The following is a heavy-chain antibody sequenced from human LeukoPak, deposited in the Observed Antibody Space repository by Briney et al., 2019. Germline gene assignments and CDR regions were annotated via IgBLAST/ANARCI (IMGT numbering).Heavy chain of an antibody. V-gene: IGHV4-61*02. CDR3: APDLGFGELNWFDP. Sequence: SQTLSLTCTVSGGSISSGSYYWSWIRQPAGKGLEWIGRIYDSRSTNYNPSLKSRVIISVDTSKNQFSLKLSSVTAADTAVYYCAPDLGFGELNWFDPWGQGTLVTVSS. CDR2: IYDSRST. D-gene: IGHD3-10*01. CDR1: GGSISSGSYY. J-gene: IGHJ5*02.